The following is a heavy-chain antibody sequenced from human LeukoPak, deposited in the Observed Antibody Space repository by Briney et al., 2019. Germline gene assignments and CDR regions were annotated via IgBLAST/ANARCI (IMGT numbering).Heavy chain of an antibody. J-gene: IGHJ3*02. V-gene: IGHV1-3*01. Sequence: ASVKVSCKTSGYTFTSNSMHWVRQAPGQRLEWMGWINADTGVRKYSENFQGRVTITTDESTSTAYMELSSLRSEDTAVYYCARVVPAAQYAFDIWGQGTMVTVSP. CDR3: ARVVPAAQYAFDI. D-gene: IGHD2-2*01. CDR2: INADTGVR. CDR1: GYTFTSNS.